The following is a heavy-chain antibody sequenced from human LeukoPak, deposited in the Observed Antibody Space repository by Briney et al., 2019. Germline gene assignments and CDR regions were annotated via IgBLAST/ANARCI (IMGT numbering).Heavy chain of an antibody. J-gene: IGHJ4*02. Sequence: ASVKVSCKASGYTFTSYGISWVRQAPGQGLEWMGWISAYNGNTNYVQNLQGRVTMTTDTSMSTGYMELRSLRSDDTAVYYCARLGSSGWNGPGYWGQGTLVTVSS. CDR3: ARLGSSGWNGPGY. V-gene: IGHV1-18*01. CDR2: ISAYNGNT. D-gene: IGHD6-19*01. CDR1: GYTFTSYG.